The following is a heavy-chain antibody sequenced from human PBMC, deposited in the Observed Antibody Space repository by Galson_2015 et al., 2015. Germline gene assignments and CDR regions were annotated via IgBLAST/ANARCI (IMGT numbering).Heavy chain of an antibody. D-gene: IGHD2-2*01. J-gene: IGHJ6*02. Sequence: SVKVSCKASGGTFSSYAISWVRRAPGQGLEWMGGIIPIFGTANYAQKFQGRVTITADESTSTAYMELSSLRSEDTAVYYCARAPQDIVVVPAAIVNGMDVWGQGTTVTVSS. V-gene: IGHV1-69*13. CDR1: GGTFSSYA. CDR2: IIPIFGTA. CDR3: ARAPQDIVVVPAAIVNGMDV.